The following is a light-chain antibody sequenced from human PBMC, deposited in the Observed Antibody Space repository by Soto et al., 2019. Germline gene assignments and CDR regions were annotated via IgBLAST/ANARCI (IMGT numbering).Light chain of an antibody. CDR1: QSISKY. J-gene: IGKJ5*01. CDR2: KAS. CDR3: QQSYSTPSIT. Sequence: DIQMTQSPSTLSASVGDMVTINCRASQSISKYLAWYQQKPGKAPKLLIYKASTLKSGVPSRFSGSGSGTDFTLTISSLQPEDFATYYCQQSYSTPSITFGQGTRLEIK. V-gene: IGKV1-39*01.